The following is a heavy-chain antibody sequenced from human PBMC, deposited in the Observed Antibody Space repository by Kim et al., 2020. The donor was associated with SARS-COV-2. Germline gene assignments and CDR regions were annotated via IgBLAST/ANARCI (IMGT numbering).Heavy chain of an antibody. D-gene: IGHD6-6*01. J-gene: IGHJ4*02. Sequence: TIYAQKFQGRVTMTEDTATDTAYMELSSLRSEDTAVYYCATGLEGYYFDYWGQGTLVTVSS. V-gene: IGHV1-24*01. CDR2: T. CDR3: ATGLEGYYFDY.